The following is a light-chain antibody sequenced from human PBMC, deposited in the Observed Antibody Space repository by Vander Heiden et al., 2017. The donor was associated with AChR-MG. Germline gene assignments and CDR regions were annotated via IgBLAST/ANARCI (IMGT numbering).Light chain of an antibody. CDR1: QSISTW. Sequence: DIQMTQSPSTLSASVGDRVTITCRASQSISTWLAWYKQRPGKAPQLLIYDASRWGTGVPPRFSGSGSGTEFTLTISSLQPDDFATYFCQQDNGSPTFGRGTKVEIK. CDR3: QQDNGSPT. J-gene: IGKJ1*01. CDR2: DAS. V-gene: IGKV1-5*01.